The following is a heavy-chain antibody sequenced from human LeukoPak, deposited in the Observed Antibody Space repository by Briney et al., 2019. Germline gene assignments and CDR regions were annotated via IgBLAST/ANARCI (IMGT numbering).Heavy chain of an antibody. J-gene: IGHJ6*02. Sequence: ASVKVSCKASGYTFTSYYMHWVRQAPGQGLEWMGIINPTGGSTSYAQKFQGRVTMTRDTSTSTVYMELSSLRSEDTAVYYCARMRQNYYDSSGYSRYYGMDVWGQGTTVTVSS. CDR2: INPTGGST. CDR3: ARMRQNYYDSSGYSRYYGMDV. D-gene: IGHD3-22*01. V-gene: IGHV1-46*01. CDR1: GYTFTSYY.